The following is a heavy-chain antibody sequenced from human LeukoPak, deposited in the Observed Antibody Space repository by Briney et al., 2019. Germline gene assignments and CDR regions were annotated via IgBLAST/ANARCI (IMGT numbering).Heavy chain of an antibody. Sequence: SETLSLTCNVSGGSISSYFWTWIRQPAGKGLEWIGRIHASGTTNYNSSLKSRVSMSVDTSKNQFSLKLTSVTAADTAVYFCARDGADVYGRAFDYWGQGTLDSVSS. CDR2: IHASGTT. V-gene: IGHV4-4*07. J-gene: IGHJ4*02. CDR3: ARDGADVYGRAFDY. D-gene: IGHD3-10*01. CDR1: GGSISSYF.